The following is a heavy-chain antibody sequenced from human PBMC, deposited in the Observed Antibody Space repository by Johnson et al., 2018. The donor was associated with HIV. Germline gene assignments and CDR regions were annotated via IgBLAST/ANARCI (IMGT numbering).Heavy chain of an antibody. D-gene: IGHD3/OR15-3a*01. CDR2: ISFDGNNK. CDR3: APWTAI. V-gene: IGHV3-30-3*01. J-gene: IGHJ3*02. Sequence: QVQLVESGGGVVQPGRSLRLSCAASGFTFSSYAMHWVRQAPGKGLEWVAVISFDGNNKYYADSVKGRFTILRDNSKNTLYLQMNSLRAEDTAVYYCAPWTAIWGQGTMVTVSS. CDR1: GFTFSSYA.